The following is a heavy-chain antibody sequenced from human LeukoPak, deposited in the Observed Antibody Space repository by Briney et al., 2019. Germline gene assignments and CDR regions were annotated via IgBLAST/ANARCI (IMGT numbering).Heavy chain of an antibody. Sequence: ASVKVSCKASGYTFTSYGISWVRQAPGQGLEWMGWISAYNDNTNYAQRLQGRVTMTTDTSTSTAYMELRSLRSDDTAVYYCARVSVVVPAAISSARTNNWFDPWGQGTLVTVSS. CDR1: GYTFTSYG. D-gene: IGHD2-2*01. V-gene: IGHV1-18*01. CDR3: ARVSVVVPAAISSARTNNWFDP. J-gene: IGHJ5*02. CDR2: ISAYNDNT.